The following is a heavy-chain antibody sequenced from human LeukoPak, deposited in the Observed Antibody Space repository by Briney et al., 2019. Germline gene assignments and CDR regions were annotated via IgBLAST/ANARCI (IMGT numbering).Heavy chain of an antibody. CDR3: ARAPQGSGSNYYFPY. V-gene: IGHV3-7*01. CDR1: GFSFSSYA. J-gene: IGHJ4*02. D-gene: IGHD1-26*01. CDR2: IKQDGSEI. Sequence: GGSLRLSCAASGFSFSSYAMSWVRQAPGKALEWVAHIKQDGSEIFYVDSVKGRFTISRDNAKNSLYLQMNSLRAEDTAVYYCARAPQGSGSNYYFPYWGQGTLVTVSS.